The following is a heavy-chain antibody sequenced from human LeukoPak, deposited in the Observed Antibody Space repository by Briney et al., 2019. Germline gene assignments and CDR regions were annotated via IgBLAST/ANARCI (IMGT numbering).Heavy chain of an antibody. CDR1: GFTFSNFP. Sequence: PGGSLRLSCAAPGFTFSNFPMSWVRQAPGKGLEWVSAISGSGGSTYYADSVKGRFTISRDNSKYTLYLQMDSLRADDTAVYYCVRQLEAYWGQGTLVTVSS. D-gene: IGHD1-1*01. J-gene: IGHJ4*02. V-gene: IGHV3-23*01. CDR3: VRQLEAY. CDR2: ISGSGGST.